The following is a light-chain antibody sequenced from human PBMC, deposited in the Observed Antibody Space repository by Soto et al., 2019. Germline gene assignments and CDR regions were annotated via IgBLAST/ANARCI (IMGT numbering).Light chain of an antibody. CDR3: ATWDDSLNAYV. Sequence: QSVLTQPPSVSEAPRQRVTISCSGSSSNIGNNGVNWYQQLPGKAPKLLIYYDDLKPSGVSDRFSGSKSGTSASLAISGLHSEDEADYYCATWDDSLNAYVFGIGTKVTVL. CDR1: SSNIGNNG. CDR2: YDD. J-gene: IGLJ1*01. V-gene: IGLV1-36*01.